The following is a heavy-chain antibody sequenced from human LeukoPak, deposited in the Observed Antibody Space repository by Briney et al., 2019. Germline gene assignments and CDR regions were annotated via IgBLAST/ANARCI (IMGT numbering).Heavy chain of an antibody. D-gene: IGHD3-10*01. CDR2: IKQDGSEK. CDR3: ARIMYYYGSGSYYKDY. CDR1: GFTFSSYW. V-gene: IGHV3-7*01. J-gene: IGHJ4*02. Sequence: GSLRLSCAASGFTFSSYWMSWVRQAPGKGLEWVANIKQDGSEKYYVDSVKGRFTISRDNAKNSLYLQMNSLRAEDTAVYYCARIMYYYGSGSYYKDYWGQGTLVTVSS.